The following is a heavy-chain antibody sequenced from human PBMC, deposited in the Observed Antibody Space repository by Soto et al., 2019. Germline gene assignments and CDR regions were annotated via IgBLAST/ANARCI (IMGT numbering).Heavy chain of an antibody. CDR2: ISSSSSTI. CDR1: GFTFSSYS. D-gene: IGHD1-26*01. J-gene: IGHJ6*02. V-gene: IGHV3-48*02. Sequence: GGSLRLSCAASGFTFSSYSMNWVRQAPGKGLEWVSYISSSSSTIYYADSVKGRFTISRDNAKNSLYLQMNSLRDEDTAVYYCARDGSGSLNYYYYGMDVWGQGTTVTVSS. CDR3: ARDGSGSLNYYYYGMDV.